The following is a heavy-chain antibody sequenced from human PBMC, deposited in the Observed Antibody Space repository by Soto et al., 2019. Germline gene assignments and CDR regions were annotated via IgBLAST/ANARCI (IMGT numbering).Heavy chain of an antibody. Sequence: QVQLVQSGAEVKKPGSSVKVSCKASGGTFSSYAISWVRQAPGQGLEWMGGIIPIFGTANYAQKFQGRVTITADESTSTAYMMLSSLRSEYTAVYYCARVSYDSSGYIYWYFDLWGRGTLVTVSS. CDR3: ARVSYDSSGYIYWYFDL. J-gene: IGHJ2*01. CDR1: GGTFSSYA. V-gene: IGHV1-69*12. D-gene: IGHD3-22*01. CDR2: IIPIFGTA.